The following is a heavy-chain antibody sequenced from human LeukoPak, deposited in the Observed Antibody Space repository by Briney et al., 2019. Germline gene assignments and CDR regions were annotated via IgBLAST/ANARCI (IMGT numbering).Heavy chain of an antibody. CDR3: ARNPYYYDTSGHFDY. V-gene: IGHV3-21*01. CDR2: ISSSGHYI. CDR1: GFTFSSYS. D-gene: IGHD3-22*01. J-gene: IGHJ4*02. Sequence: GGSRRLSCAASGFTFSSYSMNWVRQAPGKGLEWVSSISSSGHYIYYADSVKGRFTISRDNAKNSLFLQMNSLRAEDMAVYYCARNPYYYDTSGHFDYWGQGTLVTVSS.